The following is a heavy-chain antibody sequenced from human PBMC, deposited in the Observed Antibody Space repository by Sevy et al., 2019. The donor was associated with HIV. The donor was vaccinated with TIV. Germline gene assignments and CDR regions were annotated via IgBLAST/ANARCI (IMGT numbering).Heavy chain of an antibody. V-gene: IGHV3-7*01. D-gene: IGHD6-13*01. Sequence: GGSLRLSCAASGFTFSSSSMTWVRQAPGKGLEWVATISQGGSEDYYVDSVKGRFTISRDNAKNSLYLQMNSLSAVDTAVYFCARFVSLGYWGQGTLVTVSS. J-gene: IGHJ4*02. CDR2: ISQGGSED. CDR3: ARFVSLGY. CDR1: GFTFSSSS.